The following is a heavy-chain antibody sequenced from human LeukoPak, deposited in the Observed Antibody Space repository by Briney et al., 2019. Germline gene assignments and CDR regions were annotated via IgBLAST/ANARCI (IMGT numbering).Heavy chain of an antibody. CDR1: GFTFGDHA. CDR2: INSDGTMT. J-gene: IGHJ6*02. CDR3: ARGLAVAGNCMDV. V-gene: IGHV3-74*01. Sequence: PGGSLRLSCSASGFTFGDHAMSWVRQAPGKGLVWVSRINSDGTMTNYADSVKGRFTISRDNAKNTLHLQMNSLRAEDTAVYYCARGLAVAGNCMDVWGQGTTVTVSS. D-gene: IGHD6-19*01.